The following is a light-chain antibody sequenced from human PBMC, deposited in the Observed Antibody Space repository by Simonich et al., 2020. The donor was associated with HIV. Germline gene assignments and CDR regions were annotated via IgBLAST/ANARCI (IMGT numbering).Light chain of an antibody. J-gene: IGKJ2*01. V-gene: IGKV3-15*01. CDR2: GAS. CDR1: QRVISN. CDR3: QQYGSFMYT. Sequence: EIVMTQSPATLSVSPGERATLSCRASQRVISNLAWYQQKPGQAPMLLIYGASTRATGIPARFSGSGSGTEFTLTISRLEPEDFAVYYCQQYGSFMYTFGQGTKLEIK.